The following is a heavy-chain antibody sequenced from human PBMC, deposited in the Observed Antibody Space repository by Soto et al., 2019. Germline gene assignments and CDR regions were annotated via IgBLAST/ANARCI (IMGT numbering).Heavy chain of an antibody. V-gene: IGHV4-39*01. CDR2: IYYTGSS. J-gene: IGHJ1*01. D-gene: IGHD7-27*01. CDR1: GASINSYSYY. Sequence: QLQLQESGPGLVKPSETLSLTCSVSGASINSYSYYWGWIRQPPGKGLEWIGSIYYTGSSYYNPSLKSRVTISVDTSKNQFSLKLSSVTAADTAVYYCARTIEMHTTGDIQHWGQGTLVTVSP. CDR3: ARTIEMHTTGDIQH.